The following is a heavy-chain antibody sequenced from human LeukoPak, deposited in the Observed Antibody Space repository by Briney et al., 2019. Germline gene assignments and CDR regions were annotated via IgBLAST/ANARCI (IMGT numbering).Heavy chain of an antibody. CDR1: GFTFDDYA. CDR2: ISWNSGSI. Sequence: GRSLRLSCAASGFTFDDYAMHWVRQAPGKGLEWVSGISWNSGSIGYADSVKGRFTISRDNAKNSLYLQMNSLRAEDTALYYCAKANLPVVVPAASYYFDYWGQGTLVTVPS. D-gene: IGHD2-2*01. CDR3: AKANLPVVVPAASYYFDY. V-gene: IGHV3-9*01. J-gene: IGHJ4*02.